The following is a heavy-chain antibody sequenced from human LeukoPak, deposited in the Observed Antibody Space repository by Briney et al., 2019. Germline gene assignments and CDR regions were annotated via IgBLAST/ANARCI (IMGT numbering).Heavy chain of an antibody. D-gene: IGHD4-17*01. CDR1: GLTVSSNY. V-gene: IGHV3-23*01. CDR3: GRDPNGDYIGAFDM. J-gene: IGHJ3*02. CDR2: IRGSGGST. Sequence: GGSLRLSCAASGLTVSSNYMSWVRQAPGKGLEWVSAIRGSGGSTNYADSVKDRFTISRDNSKNTLYLQMSSLRAEDTAVYYCGRDPNGDYIGAFDMWGQGTVVTVSS.